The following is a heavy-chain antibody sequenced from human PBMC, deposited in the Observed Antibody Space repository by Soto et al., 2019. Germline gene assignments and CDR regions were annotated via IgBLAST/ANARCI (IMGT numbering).Heavy chain of an antibody. CDR3: VIDDYYSRGGNVYDPFDF. D-gene: IGHD2-15*01. CDR2: IKSKVDGETR. Sequence: GGSLRLSCAGSGFTFRQAWMSWVRQAPGKGPEWVGRIKSKVDGETRDYAAAVKGRFTISRDDSETTLYLQMNSLRTEDTAVYYCVIDDYYSRGGNVYDPFDFWGQGTVVTVSS. J-gene: IGHJ3*01. CDR1: GFTFRQAW. V-gene: IGHV3-15*05.